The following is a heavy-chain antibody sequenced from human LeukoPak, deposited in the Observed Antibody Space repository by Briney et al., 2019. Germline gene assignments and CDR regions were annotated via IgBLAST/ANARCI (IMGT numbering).Heavy chain of an antibody. CDR2: INPNSGYT. D-gene: IGHD6-19*01. J-gene: IGHJ4*02. Sequence: GASVKVSCKASGYIFTDYYMHWVRQAPGQELGWMGRINPNSGYTNYAQKLQGRVTMTTDTSTNTVYMELRSLRSDDTTVYYCARGGTSGWRTPNDDYWGQGTLVTVSS. CDR1: GYIFTDYY. CDR3: ARGGTSGWRTPNDDY. V-gene: IGHV1/OR15-1*04.